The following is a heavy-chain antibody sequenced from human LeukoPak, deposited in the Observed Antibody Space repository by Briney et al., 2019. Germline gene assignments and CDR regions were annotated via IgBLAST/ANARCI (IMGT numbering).Heavy chain of an antibody. CDR2: INWNGGST. D-gene: IGHD3-22*01. Sequence: GGSLTLSCAASGFTFDNYGMSWVRQAPGKGLEWVSGINWNGGSTGYADSVKGRFTISRDNAKNSLYLQMNSLRAEDTALYYCARIDTYYYDSSGYYSAFDIWGQGTIVTVSS. V-gene: IGHV3-20*04. CDR3: ARIDTYYYDSSGYYSAFDI. J-gene: IGHJ3*02. CDR1: GFTFDNYG.